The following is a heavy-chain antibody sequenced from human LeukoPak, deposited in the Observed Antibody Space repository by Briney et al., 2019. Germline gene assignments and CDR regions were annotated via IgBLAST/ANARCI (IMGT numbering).Heavy chain of an antibody. D-gene: IGHD1-26*01. V-gene: IGHV3-30*04. Sequence: GGSLRLSCAASGFTFSSYAMSWVRQAPGKGLEWVAVISYDGSNKYYADSVKGRFTISRDNSKNTLYLQMNSLRAEDTAVYYCARDPGDSGSYSSFDYWGQGTLVTVSS. J-gene: IGHJ4*02. CDR2: ISYDGSNK. CDR1: GFTFSSYA. CDR3: ARDPGDSGSYSSFDY.